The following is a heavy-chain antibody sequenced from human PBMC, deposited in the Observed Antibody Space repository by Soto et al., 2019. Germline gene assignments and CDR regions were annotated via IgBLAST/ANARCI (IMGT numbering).Heavy chain of an antibody. CDR2: IIPIFGTA. CDR1: GGTFSSDA. V-gene: IGHV1-69*13. J-gene: IGHJ4*02. CDR3: ASLLTTERYFDY. D-gene: IGHD3-3*01. Sequence: SVKVSCKASGGTFSSDAISWVRQAPGQVLEWMVVIIPIFGTANYAQKFQGRVTITADESTSTAYMELSSLRSEDTAVYYCASLLTTERYFDYWGQATLVTVSS.